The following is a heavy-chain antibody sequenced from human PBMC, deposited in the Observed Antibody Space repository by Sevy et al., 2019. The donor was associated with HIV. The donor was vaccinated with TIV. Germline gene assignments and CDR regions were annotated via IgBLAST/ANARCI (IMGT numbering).Heavy chain of an antibody. Sequence: GGSLRLSCAASGFTFSSHSMNWVRQAPGKGLEWVSSISSSSNYIYYEDSVKGRFTISRDNAKNSLFLQMNNLRAEDTAVYYCARDPGYCRGCSCYSDYYYGLDVWGQGTTVTVSS. J-gene: IGHJ6*02. CDR2: ISSSSNYI. CDR1: GFTFSSHS. CDR3: ARDPGYCRGCSCYSDYYYGLDV. V-gene: IGHV3-21*01. D-gene: IGHD2-15*01.